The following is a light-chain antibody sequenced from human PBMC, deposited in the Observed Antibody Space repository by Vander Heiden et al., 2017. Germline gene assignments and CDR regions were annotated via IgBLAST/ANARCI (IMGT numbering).Light chain of an antibody. V-gene: IGLV7-43*01. CDR2: STD. CDR3: LLYSGGAPFWV. J-gene: IGLJ3*02. Sequence: QTVVTQEPSLTVSPGGTVTLTCASSTGAVTSDYHPNWFLQKPGQAPRALSYSTDNRHSGTPARFSGYLLGGKADLTLSGVQPEDEAEYDCLLYSGGAPFWVFGGGTKLTVL. CDR1: TGAVTSDYH.